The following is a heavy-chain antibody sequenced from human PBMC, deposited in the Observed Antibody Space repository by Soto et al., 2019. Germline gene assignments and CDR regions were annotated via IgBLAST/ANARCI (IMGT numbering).Heavy chain of an antibody. CDR2: ISAYIGNT. CDR1: GYTFTSYG. J-gene: IGHJ6*03. V-gene: IGHV1-18*01. Sequence: QVQLVQSGAEVKKPGASVKVSCKASGYTFTSYGISWVRQAPGQGLEWMGWISAYIGNTNYAQKLQGRVTMTTDTSTSTAYMELRSLRSDDTAVYYCARTTYGDYPYYYYYMDVWGKGTTVTVSS. D-gene: IGHD4-17*01. CDR3: ARTTYGDYPYYYYYMDV.